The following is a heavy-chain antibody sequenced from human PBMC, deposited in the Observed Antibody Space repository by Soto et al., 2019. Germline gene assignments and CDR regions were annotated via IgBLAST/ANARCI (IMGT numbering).Heavy chain of an antibody. CDR2: ISSSSSTI. J-gene: IGHJ6*02. V-gene: IGHV3-48*02. Sequence: GGSLRLSCAASGFTFSSYSMNWVRQAPGKGLEWVSYISSSSSTIYYADSVKGRFTISRDNAKNSLYLQMNSLRDEDTAVYYCARDRDSGSYYYYYYGMDVWGQGTTVTVSS. CDR3: ARDRDSGSYYYYYYGMDV. D-gene: IGHD1-26*01. CDR1: GFTFSSYS.